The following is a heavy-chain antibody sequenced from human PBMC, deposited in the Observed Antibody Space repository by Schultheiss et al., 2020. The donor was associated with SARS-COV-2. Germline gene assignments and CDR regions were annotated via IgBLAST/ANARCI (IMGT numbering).Heavy chain of an antibody. CDR1: GFTFSSYD. J-gene: IGHJ6*03. CDR2: IGTAGDT. Sequence: GGSLRLSCAASGFTFSSYDMHWVRQATGKGLEWVSAIGTAGDTYYPGSVKGRFTISRENAKNSLYLQMNSLRAEDTAVYYCARVEGRITIFGVVTAGSGYMDVWGKGTTVTVSS. D-gene: IGHD3-3*01. CDR3: ARVEGRITIFGVVTAGSGYMDV. V-gene: IGHV3-13*01.